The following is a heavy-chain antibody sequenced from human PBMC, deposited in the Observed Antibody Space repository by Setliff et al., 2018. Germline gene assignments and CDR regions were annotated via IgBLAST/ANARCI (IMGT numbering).Heavy chain of an antibody. CDR3: SNSRVTNFRGHLYLPRGLDV. CDR1: GFSFESHG. CDR2: IQHDGENK. Sequence: LRLSCAASGFSFESHGMHWVRQAPGKGLEWVAFIQHDGENKFYADSVKGRLTVSRDNSKNTLYLEMDGLRPEDTAVYYCSNSRVTNFRGHLYLPRGLDVWGQGTTVTVSS. V-gene: IGHV3-30*02. J-gene: IGHJ6*02. D-gene: IGHD3-16*01.